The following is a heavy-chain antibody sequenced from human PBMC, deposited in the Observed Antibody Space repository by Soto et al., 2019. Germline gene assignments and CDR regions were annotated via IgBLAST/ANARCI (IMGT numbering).Heavy chain of an antibody. CDR3: ARDGGYCSGGSCYSENWFDP. J-gene: IGHJ5*02. CDR2: IYYSGST. V-gene: IGHV4-31*03. CDR1: GGSISSGGYY. D-gene: IGHD2-15*01. Sequence: SETLSLTCTVSGGSISSGGYYWSWIRQHPGKGLEWIGYIYYSGSTYYNPSLKSRVTISVDTSKNQFSLKLSSVTAADTAVYYCARDGGYCSGGSCYSENWFDPWGQGTLVTVSS.